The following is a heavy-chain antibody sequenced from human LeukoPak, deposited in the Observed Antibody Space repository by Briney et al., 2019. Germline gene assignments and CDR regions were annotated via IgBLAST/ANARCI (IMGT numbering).Heavy chain of an antibody. V-gene: IGHV1-2*02. J-gene: IGHJ4*02. CDR3: ARDHGAPAAPDY. CDR2: IHPNSGAT. CDR1: GYTFTGYY. D-gene: IGHD2-2*01. Sequence: ASVTVSCKASGYTFTGYYMHWVRQAPGQGPEWMGWIHPNSGATNYAQKFQGRVTMTRDTSISTAYMELTSLRSDDTAVYYCARDHGAPAAPDYWGRGTLVTVSS.